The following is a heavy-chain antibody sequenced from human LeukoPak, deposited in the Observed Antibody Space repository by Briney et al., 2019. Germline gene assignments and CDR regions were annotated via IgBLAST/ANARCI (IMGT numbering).Heavy chain of an antibody. V-gene: IGHV4-38-2*01. CDR3: ARHRDTAMFDY. Sequence: PSETLSLTCAVSGYSISSGYYWGWIRQPPGKGLEWIGSIYHSGSTYYNPSLKRRVTISVDTSKNQFSLKLSSVTAADTAVYYCARHRDTAMFDYWGQGTLVTASS. CDR2: IYHSGST. D-gene: IGHD5-18*01. J-gene: IGHJ4*02. CDR1: GYSISSGYY.